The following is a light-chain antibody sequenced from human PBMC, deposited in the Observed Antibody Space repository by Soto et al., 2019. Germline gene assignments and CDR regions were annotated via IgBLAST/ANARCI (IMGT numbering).Light chain of an antibody. Sequence: DIQMTQSPSSLSASVGDTVTITCQASQDINRDLNWYQQKTGKAPNLLMYEASNLQTGVPSRFSATGARTYFNLTINSLQPEDIATYTCQQYYSLPYTFGQGTKLEIK. CDR3: QQYYSLPYT. J-gene: IGKJ2*01. CDR1: QDINRD. CDR2: EAS. V-gene: IGKV1-33*01.